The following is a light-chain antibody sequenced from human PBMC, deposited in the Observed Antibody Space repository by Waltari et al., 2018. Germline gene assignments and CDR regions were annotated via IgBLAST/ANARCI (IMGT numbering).Light chain of an antibody. CDR3: SSSVTDGSCFV. CDR2: QAT. CDR1: SSDVGGYNH. V-gene: IGLV2-8*01. J-gene: IGLJ1*01. Sequence: QSALIQPPSASGSPGQSVTISCTGTSSDVGGYNHVSWYQQYPGNAPKLLLFQATERPPWVPDRFAGSKSGNTASLTVSGLQAEDEADYYCSSSVTDGSCFVFGTGTKVTV.